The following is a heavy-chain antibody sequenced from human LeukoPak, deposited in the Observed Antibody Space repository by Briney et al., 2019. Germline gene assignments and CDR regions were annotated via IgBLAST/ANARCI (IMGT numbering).Heavy chain of an antibody. D-gene: IGHD3-10*01. V-gene: IGHV4-34*01. J-gene: IGHJ5*02. CDR3: ARGGITMVRGATKRHWFDP. Sequence: PSETLSLTCAVYGGSFSGDYWSWIRQPPGKGLEWIGEINHIGSTNYNPSLKSRVTISVDTSKNQFSLKLSSVTAADTAVYYCARGGITMVRGATKRHWFDPWGQGTLVTVSS. CDR1: GGSFSGDY. CDR2: INHIGST.